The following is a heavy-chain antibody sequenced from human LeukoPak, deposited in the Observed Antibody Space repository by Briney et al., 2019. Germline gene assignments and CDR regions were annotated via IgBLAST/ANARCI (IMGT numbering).Heavy chain of an antibody. D-gene: IGHD6-13*01. CDR2: IYPGESDT. J-gene: IGHJ5*02. CDR1: GYRFTSYW. CDR3: ARLGIAAAAYWFDP. V-gene: IGHV5-51*01. Sequence: GESLKISSRGSGYRFTSYWIAWVRQMPGKGLKWLGIIYPGESDTRYSPSFQGQPTISADKSTSTAYLQWLSLQPSDTAMYYCARLGIAAAAYWFDPWGQGTLVTVSS.